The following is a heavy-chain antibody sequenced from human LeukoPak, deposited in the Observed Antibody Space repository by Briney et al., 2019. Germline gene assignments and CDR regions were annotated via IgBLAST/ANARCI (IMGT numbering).Heavy chain of an antibody. CDR2: IFYSGAT. CDR3: VRHRQWLLFPDY. D-gene: IGHD6-19*01. V-gene: IGHV4-39*01. CDR1: GDSISINYN. J-gene: IGHJ4*02. Sequence: EPSETLSLTCTVSGDSISINYNWGWIRQPPGKGLEWIGSIFYSGATYYSPSLKSRVTISVDTSTNQFSLKLSSMTAADTAVYYCVRHRQWLLFPDYWGQGTLVTVSS.